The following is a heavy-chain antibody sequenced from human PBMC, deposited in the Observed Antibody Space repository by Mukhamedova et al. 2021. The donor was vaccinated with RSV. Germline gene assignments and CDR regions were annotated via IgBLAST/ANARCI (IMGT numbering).Heavy chain of an antibody. Sequence: GRIIPILGIANYAQKFQGRVTITADKSTSTAYMELSSLRSEDTAVYYCARLARGAFDIWGQGTMVTVFS. D-gene: IGHD1-26*01. CDR2: IIPILGIA. J-gene: IGHJ3*02. CDR3: ARLARGAFDI. V-gene: IGHV1-69*02.